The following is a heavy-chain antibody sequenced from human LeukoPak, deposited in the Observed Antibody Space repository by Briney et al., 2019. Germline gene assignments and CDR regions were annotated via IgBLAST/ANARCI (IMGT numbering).Heavy chain of an antibody. CDR2: INHSGST. Sequence: SETLSLTCAVYGGPFSGYYWSWIRQPPGKGLEWIGEINHSGSTNYNPSLKSRVTISVDTSKNQFSLKLSSVTAADTAVYYCARGVRAGISSWYGIGYWGQGTLVTVSS. CDR1: GGPFSGYY. D-gene: IGHD6-13*01. V-gene: IGHV4-34*01. CDR3: ARGVRAGISSWYGIGY. J-gene: IGHJ4*02.